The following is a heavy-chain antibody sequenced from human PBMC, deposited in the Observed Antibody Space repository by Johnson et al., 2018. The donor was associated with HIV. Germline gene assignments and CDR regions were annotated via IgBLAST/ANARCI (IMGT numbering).Heavy chain of an antibody. D-gene: IGHD1-26*01. J-gene: IGHJ3*02. CDR2: ISWNSGSI. CDR1: GFTFDDYA. CDR3: AKGVGATTNDAFDI. Sequence: QLVESGGGVVQPGRSLRLSCAASGFTFDDYAMHWVRQAPGKGLEWVSGISWNSGSIGYADSVKGRFTISRDNAKNSLYLQMNSLRAEDTALYYCAKGVGATTNDAFDIWGQGTMVTVSS. V-gene: IGHV3-9*01.